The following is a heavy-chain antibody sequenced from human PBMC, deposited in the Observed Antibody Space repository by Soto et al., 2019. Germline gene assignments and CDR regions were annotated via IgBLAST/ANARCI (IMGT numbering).Heavy chain of an antibody. D-gene: IGHD2-21*02. CDR3: ARITLGVTTYYYYYYGMDV. CDR2: ISSSSSYI. CDR1: GFTFSIYS. Sequence: GGSLRLSCAASGFTFSIYSMNWVRHAPGKGLEWVSSISSSSSYIYYADSVKGRFTISRDNAKNSLYLQMNSLRAEDTAVYYCARITLGVTTYYYYYYGMDVWGQGTTVTVSS. V-gene: IGHV3-21*01. J-gene: IGHJ6*02.